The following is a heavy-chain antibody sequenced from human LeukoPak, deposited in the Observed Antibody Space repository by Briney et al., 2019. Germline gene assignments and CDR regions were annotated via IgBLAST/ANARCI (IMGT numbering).Heavy chain of an antibody. D-gene: IGHD5-18*01. Sequence: GGSLRPSCAASGFTFSTYGMQPVRQAPGKGLEWVAVIWYDGSNKYYADSVKGRFTISRDNSKNTLFLQMNSLRAEDTAVYYCAREDTAMVMGYWGQGALVTVSS. CDR2: IWYDGSNK. CDR1: GFTFSTYG. J-gene: IGHJ4*02. CDR3: AREDTAMVMGY. V-gene: IGHV3-33*01.